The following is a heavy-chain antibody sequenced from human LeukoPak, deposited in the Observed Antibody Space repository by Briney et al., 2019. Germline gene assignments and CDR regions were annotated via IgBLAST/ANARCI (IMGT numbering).Heavy chain of an antibody. CDR2: ISGGGDTT. V-gene: IGHV3-23*01. CDR1: GFTFRRYA. CDR3: AKESPHFDY. J-gene: IGHJ4*02. Sequence: GGSLRLSCAASGFTFRRYAMSWVRQAPGKGLAWVSSISGGGDTTYSADSVKGRFTISRDNSKNTLYLQMNSLRAENRAVYYGAKESPHFDYWGQGTLVTVSS.